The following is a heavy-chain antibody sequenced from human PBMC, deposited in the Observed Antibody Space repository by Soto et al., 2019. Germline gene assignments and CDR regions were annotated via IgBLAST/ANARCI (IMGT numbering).Heavy chain of an antibody. CDR2: IYPGDSDT. CDR3: ARHFWDSKEYYYYGMDV. V-gene: IGHV5-51*01. J-gene: IGHJ6*02. D-gene: IGHD3-22*01. CDR1: GYSFTRYW. Sequence: GESLKITCRGSGYSFTRYWVGCVVQMPGKGLEWMGIIYPGDSDTRYSPSFQGQVTISADKSISTAYLQWSSLKASDTAMYYCARHFWDSKEYYYYGMDVWGQGTTVTVS.